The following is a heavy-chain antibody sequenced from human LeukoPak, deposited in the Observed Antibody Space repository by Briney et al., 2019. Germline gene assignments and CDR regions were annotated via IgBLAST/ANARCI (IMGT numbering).Heavy chain of an antibody. Sequence: PSETLSLTCTVSGGSITSYYWSWIRQPPGKGLEWIGYTYYSGSTNYNPSLKSRVTISVDTSRNQFSLQLTSVTAADTALYYCARSGIAARRWIVDYWGQGTLVTVSS. J-gene: IGHJ4*02. D-gene: IGHD6-6*01. V-gene: IGHV4-59*01. CDR1: GGSITSYY. CDR2: TYYSGST. CDR3: ARSGIAARRWIVDY.